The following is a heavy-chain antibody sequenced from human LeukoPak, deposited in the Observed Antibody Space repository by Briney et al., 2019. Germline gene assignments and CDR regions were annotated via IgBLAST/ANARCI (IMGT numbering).Heavy chain of an antibody. V-gene: IGHV4-39*01. Sequence: PSETLSLTCTVSGGSISGSSYYWGWIRQPPGKGMEWVGSIYYSGSTYYNPSLKRRVTISVDTSKNQFSLKLSSVTAADTAVYYCARTPANYYGSGSYSSRGYWGQGTLVTVSS. CDR2: IYYSGST. CDR3: ARTPANYYGSGSYSSRGY. CDR1: GGSISGSSYY. D-gene: IGHD3-10*01. J-gene: IGHJ4*02.